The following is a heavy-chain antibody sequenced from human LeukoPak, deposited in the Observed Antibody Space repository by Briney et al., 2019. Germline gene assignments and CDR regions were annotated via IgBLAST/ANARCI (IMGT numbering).Heavy chain of an antibody. V-gene: IGHV3-53*05. CDR3: AREWERVVRPSNGMDV. CDR2: IYSGGST. J-gene: IGHJ6*02. D-gene: IGHD1-26*01. CDR1: GFTVSSNY. Sequence: GGSLRLSCAASGFTVSSNYMSWVRQAPGKGLEWVSVIYSGGSTYYADSVKGRFTISRDNSKNTLYLQMNSLRTEDTDIYHCAREWERVVRPSNGMDVWGQGTTVTVSS.